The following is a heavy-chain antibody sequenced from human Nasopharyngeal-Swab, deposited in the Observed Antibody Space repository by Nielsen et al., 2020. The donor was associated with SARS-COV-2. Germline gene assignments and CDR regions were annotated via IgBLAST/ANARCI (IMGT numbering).Heavy chain of an antibody. CDR2: IYYSGST. D-gene: IGHD3-10*01. J-gene: IGHJ6*03. CDR3: ARYGSGSVHWYYYMDV. Sequence: WIRQPPGKGLEWIGSIYYSGSTYYNPSLKSRVTISVDTSKNQFSLKLSSVTAADTAVYYCARYGSGSVHWYYYMDVWGKGTTVTVSS. V-gene: IGHV4-39*01.